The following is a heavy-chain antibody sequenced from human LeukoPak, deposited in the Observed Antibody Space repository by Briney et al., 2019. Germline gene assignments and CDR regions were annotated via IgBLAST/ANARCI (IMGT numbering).Heavy chain of an antibody. CDR1: GFTFSSYG. CDR2: IWYNGSNK. V-gene: IGHV3-33*01. CDR3: ARDNLNPPYYYGMDV. Sequence: PGRSLRLSCAASGFTFSSYGMHWVRQAPGKGLEWVAVIWYNGSNKHYADSVKGRFSISRDNSKNTLYLQMNSLRAEDTAVYYCARDNLNPPYYYGMDVWGQGTTVTVSS. J-gene: IGHJ6*02.